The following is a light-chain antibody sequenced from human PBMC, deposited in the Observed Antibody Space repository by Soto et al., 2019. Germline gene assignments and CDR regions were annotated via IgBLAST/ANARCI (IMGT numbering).Light chain of an antibody. Sequence: QSVLTQPPSVSAAPGQKVTISCSGSSSNIGNNYVFWYQQLPVTAPKLLIYDNDNRPSRIPDRFSGSKSGTSATLGITGLQTGDEADYYCATWDRSLSVGVFGGGTKVTVL. J-gene: IGLJ2*01. CDR2: DND. V-gene: IGLV1-51*01. CDR1: SSNIGNNY. CDR3: ATWDRSLSVGV.